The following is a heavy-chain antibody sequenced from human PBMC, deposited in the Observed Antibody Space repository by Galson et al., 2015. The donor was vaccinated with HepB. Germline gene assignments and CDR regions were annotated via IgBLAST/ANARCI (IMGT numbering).Heavy chain of an antibody. CDR1: GYTFTSYG. CDR2: ISAYNGNT. Sequence: SVKVSCKASGYTFTSYGISWVRQAPGQGLEWMGWISAYNGNTNYAQKLQGRVTMTTDTSTSTAYMELRNLRSDDTAVYYCARRGRREGVRWLQLGGEEGTAPADYWGQGTLVTVSS. CDR3: ARRGRREGVRWLQLGGEEGTAPADY. J-gene: IGHJ4*02. D-gene: IGHD5-24*01. V-gene: IGHV1-18*01.